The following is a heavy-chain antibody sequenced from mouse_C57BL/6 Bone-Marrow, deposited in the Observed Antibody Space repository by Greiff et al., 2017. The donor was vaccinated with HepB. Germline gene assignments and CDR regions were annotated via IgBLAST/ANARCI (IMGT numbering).Heavy chain of an antibody. CDR3: ARGIYYGNPGAY. J-gene: IGHJ3*01. CDR1: GYTVAGWG. D-gene: IGHD2-1*01. Sequence: GQRRQAGAGRGRGGAGGGRGGEGSGYTVAGWGREGVKQRPGRGLEWIGRIDPNSGGTKYNEKFKSKATLTVDKPSSTAYMQLSSLTSEDSAVYYCARGIYYGNPGAYWGQGTLVTVSA. V-gene: IGHV1-72*01. CDR2: IDPNSGGT.